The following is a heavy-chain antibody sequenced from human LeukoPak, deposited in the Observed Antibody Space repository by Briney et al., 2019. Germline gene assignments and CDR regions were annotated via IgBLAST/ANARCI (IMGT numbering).Heavy chain of an antibody. J-gene: IGHJ4*02. V-gene: IGHV4-59*08. CDR2: IYYSGSI. D-gene: IGHD2-2*01. Sequence: PSETLSLTCTVSGGSISSYYWSWIRQPPGKGLEWIGYIYYSGSINYNPSLKSRVTISVDTSKNQFSLKLSSVTAADTAVYYCARHHPHCSSTSCYLDFDYWGQGTLVTVSS. CDR3: ARHHPHCSSTSCYLDFDY. CDR1: GGSISSYY.